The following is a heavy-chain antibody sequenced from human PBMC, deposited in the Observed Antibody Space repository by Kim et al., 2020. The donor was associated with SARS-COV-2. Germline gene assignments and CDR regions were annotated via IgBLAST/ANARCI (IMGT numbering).Heavy chain of an antibody. CDR3: ASRFARGVISIDY. V-gene: IGHV4-31*03. J-gene: IGHJ4*02. Sequence: SETLSLTCTVSGGSISSGGYYWSWIRQHPGKGLEWIGYIYYSGSTYYNPSLKSRVTISVDTSKNQFSLKLSSVTAADTAVYYCASRFARGVISIDYWGQGTLVTVSS. CDR1: GGSISSGGYY. D-gene: IGHD3-10*01. CDR2: IYYSGST.